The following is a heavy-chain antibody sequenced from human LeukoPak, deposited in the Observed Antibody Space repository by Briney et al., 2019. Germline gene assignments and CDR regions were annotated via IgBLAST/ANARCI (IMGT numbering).Heavy chain of an antibody. CDR2: ISGSGGST. J-gene: IGHJ3*02. CDR3: ARDLGVAEEEFDI. CDR1: GFTFSSYA. V-gene: IGHV3-23*01. D-gene: IGHD6-19*01. Sequence: PGGSLRLSCAASGFTFSSYAMSWVRQAPGKGLEWVSAISGSGGSTYYADSVKGRFTISRDNSKNSLYLQMNSLRAEDTAVYYCARDLGVAEEEFDIWGQGTMVTVSS.